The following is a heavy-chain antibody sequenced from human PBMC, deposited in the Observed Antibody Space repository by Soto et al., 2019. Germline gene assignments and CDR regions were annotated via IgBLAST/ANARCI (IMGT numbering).Heavy chain of an antibody. CDR3: VREGSGWYSRGSFDF. CDR1: GFTFSNYA. Sequence: EVQLLGSGGGLVGPGGSLRLSCAASGFTFSNYAMNWVRQDPGKGLECVSVISGSGGSAYYTDSVQGRFTISRDNSKNTLYMQMNSLRDEDTAIYYCVREGSGWYSRGSFDFWGRGTMVTVTS. V-gene: IGHV3-23*01. CDR2: ISGSGGSA. D-gene: IGHD6-19*01. J-gene: IGHJ3*01.